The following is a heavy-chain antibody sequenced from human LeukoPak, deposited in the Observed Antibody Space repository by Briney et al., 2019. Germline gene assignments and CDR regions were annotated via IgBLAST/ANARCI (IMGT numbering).Heavy chain of an antibody. D-gene: IGHD3-10*01. Sequence: PGGSLRLSCAASGFTFSGYAMHWVRQAPGKGLEWVAVISYDGSNKYYADSVKGRFTISRDNSKNTLYLQMNSLRAEDTAVYYCARAEELWFGELLYGNFDYWGQGTLVTVSS. J-gene: IGHJ4*02. CDR1: GFTFSGYA. V-gene: IGHV3-30*04. CDR2: ISYDGSNK. CDR3: ARAEELWFGELLYGNFDY.